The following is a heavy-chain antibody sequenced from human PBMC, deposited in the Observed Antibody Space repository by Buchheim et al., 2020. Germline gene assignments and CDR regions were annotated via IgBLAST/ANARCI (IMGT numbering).Heavy chain of an antibody. CDR1: GFTFTTYW. CDR2: IKQDGSEK. V-gene: IGHV3-7*01. Sequence: EVQLVESGGGLVQPGGSLRLSCGASGFTFTTYWMSWVRQAPGKGLEWVANIKQDGSEKYYVDSVKGRFTISRDNAKNSLYLQMNSLRAGDAAVYYCARRRGDHRHYYFDYWGQGTL. CDR3: ARRRGDHRHYYFDY. J-gene: IGHJ4*02. D-gene: IGHD5-24*01.